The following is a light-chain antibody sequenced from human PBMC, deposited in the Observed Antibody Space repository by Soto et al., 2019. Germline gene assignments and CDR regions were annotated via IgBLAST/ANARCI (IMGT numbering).Light chain of an antibody. CDR1: QSVSSN. CDR3: QQYNYWPPNT. V-gene: IGKV3-15*01. CDR2: GAS. Sequence: EIVMTQSPATLSVSPGERATLSCRASQSVSSNLAWYQQKPGQAPRLLFYGASTRATGVPARFSGSGSGTEFTLTISSLQSEDFAVYYCQQYNYWPPNTFGQGTKLEI. J-gene: IGKJ2*01.